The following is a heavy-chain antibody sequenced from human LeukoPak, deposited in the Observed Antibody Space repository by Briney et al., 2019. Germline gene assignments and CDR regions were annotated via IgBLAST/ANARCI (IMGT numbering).Heavy chain of an antibody. Sequence: GGSLRLSCAASGFTFSSYGMQCVRPAPGKGLEWVAFIRYDGSNKYYADSVKGRFTISRDNSKNTVYLKMNSLRAEDTAVYYCAKDRGLRFLEWLSDEFDYWGQGTLVTVSS. V-gene: IGHV3-30*02. CDR1: GFTFSSYG. CDR3: AKDRGLRFLEWLSDEFDY. D-gene: IGHD3-3*01. J-gene: IGHJ4*02. CDR2: IRYDGSNK.